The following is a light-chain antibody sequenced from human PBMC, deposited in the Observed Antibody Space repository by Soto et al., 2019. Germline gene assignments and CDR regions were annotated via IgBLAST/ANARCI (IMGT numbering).Light chain of an antibody. J-gene: IGKJ3*01. CDR1: ESVHRN. CDR2: YAS. Sequence: EMVMTQSPATLSVSPGERVTLSCRASESVHRNLAWYQQKPGQGPSLLIYYASTRATGVPDRFTGSGSGTECSLIISSLQSEDFGVYHCQHYSNWPPTFGPGTKVEIK. CDR3: QHYSNWPPT. V-gene: IGKV3-15*01.